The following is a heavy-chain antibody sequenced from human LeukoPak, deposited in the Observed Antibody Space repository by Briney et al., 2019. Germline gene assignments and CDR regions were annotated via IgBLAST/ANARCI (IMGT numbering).Heavy chain of an antibody. Sequence: ASVKVSCKASGYTLTSYSISWVRQAPGQGLEWMGWISAYNGNTNYAQKLQGRVTMTTDTSTSTAYMELRSLRSDDTAVYYCARDPGGWRSSVNWFDPWGQGTLVTVSS. CDR3: ARDPGGWRSSVNWFDP. CDR2: ISAYNGNT. V-gene: IGHV1-18*01. CDR1: GYTLTSYS. J-gene: IGHJ5*02. D-gene: IGHD6-25*01.